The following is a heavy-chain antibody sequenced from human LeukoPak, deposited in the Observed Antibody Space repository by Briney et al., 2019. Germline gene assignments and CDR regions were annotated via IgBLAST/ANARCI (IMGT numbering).Heavy chain of an antibody. CDR3: ARVSEVDSSSWFSLHYYYYMDV. J-gene: IGHJ6*03. V-gene: IGHV7-4-1*02. CDR2: INTNTGNP. D-gene: IGHD6-13*01. CDR1: GYTFTSYA. Sequence: ASVKVSCKASGYTFTSYAMNWVRQAPGQGLEWMGWINTNTGNPTYAQGFTGRFVFSLDTSVSTAYLQISSLKAEDTAVYYCARVSEVDSSSWFSLHYYYYMDVWGKGTTVTVSS.